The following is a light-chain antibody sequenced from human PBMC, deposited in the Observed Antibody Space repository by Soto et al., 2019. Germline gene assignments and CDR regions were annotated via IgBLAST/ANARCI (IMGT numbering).Light chain of an antibody. V-gene: IGKV3-20*01. CDR3: QHYGSSPRT. J-gene: IGKJ1*01. CDR1: QSIGSN. Sequence: EIVMTQSPATLSVFPGERATLSCRASQSIGSNLAWYQQKPGQAPRLLVYGASSRATGISDRFSGSGSGTDFTLTISRLEPEDFAVYYCQHYGSSPRTFGQGTKVEIK. CDR2: GAS.